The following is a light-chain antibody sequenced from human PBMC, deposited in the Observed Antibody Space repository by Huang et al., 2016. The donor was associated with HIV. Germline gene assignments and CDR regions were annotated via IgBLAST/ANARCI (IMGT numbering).Light chain of an antibody. CDR1: QDITNY. V-gene: IGKV1-33*01. J-gene: IGKJ5*01. Sequence: DIQMTQSPSSLAASVGDRVTITCQASQDITNYLNWYQHKLGDTPKLLIYEASNLATWVPSRFSGSGSGTDFTFTISSLQPEDIATYYCQQYDNLITFGQGTRLEIK. CDR2: EAS. CDR3: QQYDNLIT.